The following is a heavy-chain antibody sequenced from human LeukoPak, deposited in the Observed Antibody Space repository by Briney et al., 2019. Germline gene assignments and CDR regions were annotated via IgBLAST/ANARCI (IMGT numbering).Heavy chain of an antibody. CDR2: IYYSGST. Sequence: SETLSLTCTVSGGSISSSSYYWGWNRQPPGKGLEWIGSIYYSGSTYYNPSLKSRVTISVDTSKNQFSLKLSSVTAADTAVYYCARVGLDWSSSWYLFDYWGQGTLVTVSS. J-gene: IGHJ4*02. D-gene: IGHD6-13*01. CDR3: ARVGLDWSSSWYLFDY. V-gene: IGHV4-39*07. CDR1: GGSISSSSYY.